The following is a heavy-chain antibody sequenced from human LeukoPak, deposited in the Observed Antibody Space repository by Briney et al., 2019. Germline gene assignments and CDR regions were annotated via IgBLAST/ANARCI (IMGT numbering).Heavy chain of an antibody. CDR3: ARGVLYYDILTGYLDYYMDV. J-gene: IGHJ6*03. Sequence: TLSLTCTVSGGSISIRSYYWGWIRQPPGKGLEWIGRIYTSGSTNYNPSLKSRVTISVDTSKNQFSLKLSSVTAADTAVYYCARGVLYYDILTGYLDYYMDVWGKGTTVTISS. V-gene: IGHV4-61*02. CDR1: GGSISIRSYY. CDR2: IYTSGST. D-gene: IGHD3-9*01.